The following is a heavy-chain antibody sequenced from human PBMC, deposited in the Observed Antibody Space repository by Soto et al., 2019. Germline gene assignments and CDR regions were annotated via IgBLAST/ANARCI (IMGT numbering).Heavy chain of an antibody. CDR2: IYYSGTT. CDR1: GYSISSSNW. V-gene: IGHV4-28*01. CDR3: VKGGTSKFDP. Sequence: SETLSLTCAVSGYSISSSNWWGWIRQPPGKGLEWIGYIYYSGTTYYNPSLKSRVTISVDTSKDQFSLKLRSVTAADTAVYYCVKGGTSKFDPWGQGALVTVSS. D-gene: IGHD1-26*01. J-gene: IGHJ5*02.